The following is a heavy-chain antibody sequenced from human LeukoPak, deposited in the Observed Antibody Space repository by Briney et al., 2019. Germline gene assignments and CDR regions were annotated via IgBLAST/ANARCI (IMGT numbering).Heavy chain of an antibody. Sequence: ASVKVSCKASGYTFTGYYMHWARQAPGQGLEWMGWINPNSGGTNYAQKFQGRVTMTRDTSISTAYMELSRLRSDDTAVYYCARKRDYDFWSGYSDYYYGMDVWGQGTTVTVSS. CDR3: ARKRDYDFWSGYSDYYYGMDV. D-gene: IGHD3-3*01. V-gene: IGHV1-2*02. CDR2: INPNSGGT. J-gene: IGHJ6*02. CDR1: GYTFTGYY.